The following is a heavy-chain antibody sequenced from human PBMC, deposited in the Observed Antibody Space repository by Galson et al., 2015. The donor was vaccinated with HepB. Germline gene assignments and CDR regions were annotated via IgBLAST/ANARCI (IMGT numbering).Heavy chain of an antibody. D-gene: IGHD6-6*01. CDR2: IIPIFGTA. Sequence: SVKVSCKASGGTFSSYAISWVRQAPGQGLEWMGGIIPIFGTANYAQKFQGRVTITADKSTSTAYMGLSSLRSEDTAVYYCASSSSSTINWFDPWGQGTLVTVSS. CDR1: GGTFSSYA. V-gene: IGHV1-69*06. CDR3: ASSSSSTINWFDP. J-gene: IGHJ5*02.